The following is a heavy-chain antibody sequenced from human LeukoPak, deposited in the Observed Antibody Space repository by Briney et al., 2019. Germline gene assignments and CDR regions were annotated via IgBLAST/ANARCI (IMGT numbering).Heavy chain of an antibody. CDR1: GGSISSSSYY. CDR2: IYYSGST. D-gene: IGHD3-10*01. V-gene: IGHV4-39*07. J-gene: IGHJ4*02. CDR3: ARGPYGSGSLDY. Sequence: SETLSLTCTVSGGSISSSSYYWGWIRQPPGKGLEWIGSIYYSGSTYYNPSLKSRVTISVDTSKNQFSLKLSSVTAADTAVYYCARGPYGSGSLDYWGQGTLVTVSS.